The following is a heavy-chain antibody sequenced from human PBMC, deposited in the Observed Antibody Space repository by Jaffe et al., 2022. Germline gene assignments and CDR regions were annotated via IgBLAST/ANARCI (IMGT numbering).Heavy chain of an antibody. V-gene: IGHV3-66*02. CDR1: GFTVSSNY. CDR2: IYSGGST. CDR3: ARNYGDNTPAEYFQH. Sequence: EVQLVESGGGLVQPGGSLRLSCAASGFTVSSNYMSWVRQAPGKGLEWVSVIYSGGSTYYADSVKGRFTISRDNSKNTLYLQMNSLRAEDTAVYYCARNYGDNTPAEYFQHWGQGTLVTVSS. D-gene: IGHD4-17*01. J-gene: IGHJ1*01.